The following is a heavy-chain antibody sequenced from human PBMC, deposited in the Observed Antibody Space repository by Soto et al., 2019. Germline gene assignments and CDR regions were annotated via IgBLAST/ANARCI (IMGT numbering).Heavy chain of an antibody. V-gene: IGHV1-18*04. CDR2: ISAYNGNT. D-gene: IGHD3-16*01. J-gene: IGHJ6*01. Sequence: ASVKVSCKASGYTFTNYGISWLRQAPGQGIEWMGWISAYNGNTNYAQKLQGRVTMTTDTSTSTAYMELRSLRSDDTAVYYGARDTRQRLDAAHKHLKAVW. CDR3: ARDTRQRLDAAHKHLKAV. CDR1: GYTFTNYG.